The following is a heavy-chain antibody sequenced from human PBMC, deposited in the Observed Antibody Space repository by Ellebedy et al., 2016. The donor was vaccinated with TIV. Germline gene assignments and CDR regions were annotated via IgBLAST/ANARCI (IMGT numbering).Heavy chain of an antibody. CDR1: GFVFTNYA. J-gene: IGHJ4*02. CDR2: ISFDGTNK. Sequence: PGGSLRLSCAASGFVFTNYAMHWVRQAPGKGLEWLAVISFDGTNKYYADSVKGRFSISRDNSKNTQYLQMNSLRAEDTAVYYCMRDIGDSGSSTDYWGPGTLVTVSS. V-gene: IGHV3-30-3*01. D-gene: IGHD6-13*01. CDR3: MRDIGDSGSSTDY.